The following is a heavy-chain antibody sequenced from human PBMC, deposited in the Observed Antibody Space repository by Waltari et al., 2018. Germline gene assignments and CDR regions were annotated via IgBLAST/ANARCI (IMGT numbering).Heavy chain of an antibody. CDR1: GDSMSSTYW. J-gene: IGHJ4*02. Sequence: QLQESGPGLVKPSGTLSLTCGVSGDSMSSTYWWSWVRQSPGKGLEWIGQVHQSGRSNYNPSLGSRVTVSMDTSKNQFSLKMTSVTAADTAIYYCASDRGRGLYLDSWGQGTLVTVSP. CDR2: VHQSGRS. V-gene: IGHV4-4*02. CDR3: ASDRGRGLYLDS. D-gene: IGHD2-15*01.